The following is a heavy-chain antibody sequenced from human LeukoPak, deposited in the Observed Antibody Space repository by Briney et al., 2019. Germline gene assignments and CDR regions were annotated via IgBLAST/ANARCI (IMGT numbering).Heavy chain of an antibody. Sequence: SETLSLTCAVSGGSFSGYYWRWIREPPGKGLEWIGEINHSGSTNYNPSLKSRVTISVDTSKNQFSLKLSSVTAADPAVYYCARGNFGVVVPAAMSFDYWGQGTLVTVSS. J-gene: IGHJ4*02. CDR1: GGSFSGYY. V-gene: IGHV4-34*01. CDR2: INHSGST. D-gene: IGHD2-2*01. CDR3: ARGNFGVVVPAAMSFDY.